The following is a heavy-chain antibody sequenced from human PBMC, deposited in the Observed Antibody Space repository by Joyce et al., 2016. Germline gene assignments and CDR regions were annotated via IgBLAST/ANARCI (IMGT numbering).Heavy chain of an antibody. CDR1: GGSISSNTYY. J-gene: IGHJ4*02. CDR3: ARQEDFFGLGSFWSK. V-gene: IGHV4-39*01. D-gene: IGHD3-10*01. Sequence: QLQLQESGPGLVKPSETLSLICTVSGGSISSNTYYWAWIREPPGKGLEWIGSIYFSGSTYYTPSLKSRVSISVDTSKNQFSLKLRSVTAADTAVYYCARQEDFFGLGSFWSKWGQGTLVTVSS. CDR2: IYFSGST.